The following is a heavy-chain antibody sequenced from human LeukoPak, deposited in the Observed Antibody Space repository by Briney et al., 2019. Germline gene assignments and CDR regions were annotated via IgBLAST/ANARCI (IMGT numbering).Heavy chain of an antibody. CDR1: GFTFSSYS. CDR3: ASPLSIAAAGTFDY. CDR2: ISSSSSYI. Sequence: PGGSLRLSCAASGFTFSSYSMNWVRQAPGKGLEWVSSISSSSSYIYYADSVKGRFTISRDNAKNSLYLQMNSLRAEDTAVYYCASPLSIAAAGTFDYWGQGTLVTVSS. J-gene: IGHJ4*02. D-gene: IGHD6-13*01. V-gene: IGHV3-21*01.